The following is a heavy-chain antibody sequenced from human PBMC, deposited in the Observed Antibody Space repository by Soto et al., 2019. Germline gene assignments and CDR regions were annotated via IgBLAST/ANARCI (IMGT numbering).Heavy chain of an antibody. CDR1: GGSISRGGYS. CDR3: ASHSSHWPFFDF. Sequence: TLSLTCAVSGGSISRGGYSWSWIRQPPGKGLEWIGYIYHSGSTYYNPSLKSRVTISVDRSKNQFSLKLSSVTAADTAVYYCASHSSHWPFFDFWGQGTLVTVSS. J-gene: IGHJ4*02. D-gene: IGHD6-13*01. CDR2: IYHSGST. V-gene: IGHV4-30-2*01.